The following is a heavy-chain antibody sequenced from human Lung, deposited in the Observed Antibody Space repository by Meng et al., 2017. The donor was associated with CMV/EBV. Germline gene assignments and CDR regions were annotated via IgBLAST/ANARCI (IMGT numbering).Heavy chain of an antibody. CDR1: GFSFTNSW. CDR3: ARDAAYNRVDY. Sequence: GGSLRLSCAASGFSFTNSWMTWVRQAPGKGLEWVANIKEDGTVKNYVGSVKGRFTISRDNAKNSLYLQLNSLRVEDTAVYYCARDAAYNRVDYWGQGTLVTVSS. D-gene: IGHD1-1*01. V-gene: IGHV3-7*03. J-gene: IGHJ4*02. CDR2: IKEDGTVK.